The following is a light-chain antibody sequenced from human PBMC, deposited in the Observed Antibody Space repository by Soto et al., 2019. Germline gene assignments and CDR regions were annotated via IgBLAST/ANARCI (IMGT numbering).Light chain of an antibody. CDR2: DAS. J-gene: IGKJ4*01. CDR3: QQYNNLPLT. CDR1: QSVSSN. Sequence: ELVMTQSPATLSVSPGERATLSCRASQSVSSNLAWYQQKPGQTPSLLIYDASTRATGIPARFSGSGSGTEFTPTISSLQSEDFAVYFCQQYNNLPLTFGGGTKVDIK. V-gene: IGKV3-15*01.